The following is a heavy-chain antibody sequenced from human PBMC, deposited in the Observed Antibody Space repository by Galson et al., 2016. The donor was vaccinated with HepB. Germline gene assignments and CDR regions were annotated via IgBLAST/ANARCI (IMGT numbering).Heavy chain of an antibody. CDR2: INSGGST. CDR3: ARVAPFYSIRRYFDL. CDR1: GDPFDGFF. D-gene: IGHD2/OR15-2a*01. J-gene: IGHJ2*01. V-gene: IGHV4-34*01. Sequence: SETLSLTCGGYGDPFDGFFWSWIRQSPEKGLAWIGEINSGGSTNYNPSLKTRVTMSVVTSKKEISLTLTSVTAADTAIYFCARVAPFYSIRRYFDLWGRGTLVTVSS.